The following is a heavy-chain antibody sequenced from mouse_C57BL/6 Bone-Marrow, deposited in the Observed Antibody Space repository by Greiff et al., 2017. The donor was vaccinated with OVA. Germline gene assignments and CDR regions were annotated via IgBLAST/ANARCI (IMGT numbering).Heavy chain of an antibody. Sequence: QVQLKQSGPELVKPGASVKISCKASGYAFSSSWMNWVKQRPGKGLEWIGRIYPGDGDTNYNGKFKGKATLTADTSSSTAYMQLSSLTSEDSAVYFCARGGYYGRYFDVWGTGTTVTVSS. CDR1: GYAFSSSW. CDR2: IYPGDGDT. CDR3: ARGGYYGRYFDV. V-gene: IGHV1-82*01. J-gene: IGHJ1*03. D-gene: IGHD1-1*01.